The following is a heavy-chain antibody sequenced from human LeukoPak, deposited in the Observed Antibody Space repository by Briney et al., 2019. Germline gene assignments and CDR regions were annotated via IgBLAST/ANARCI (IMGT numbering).Heavy chain of an antibody. V-gene: IGHV3-64D*06. CDR3: VKSSSWYVNWFDP. Sequence: GGSLRLPCSASGFTFSSYAMHWVRQAPGKGLEYVSAISSNGGSTYYADSVKGRFTISRGNSKNTLYLQMSSLRAEDTAVYYCVKSSSWYVNWFDPWGQGTLVTVSS. D-gene: IGHD6-13*01. CDR1: GFTFSSYA. J-gene: IGHJ5*02. CDR2: ISSNGGST.